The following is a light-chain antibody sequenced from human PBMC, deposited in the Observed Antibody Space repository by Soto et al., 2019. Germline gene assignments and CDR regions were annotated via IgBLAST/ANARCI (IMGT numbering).Light chain of an antibody. Sequence: EVALTQSTGTLSLSRGERDTLSCRASQSVSNNYLAWYQQKPGQAPRLLIYGASNRATGIPDRFSGSGSGTDFTLTISRLEPEDFAVYYCQQYGSSGTFGQGTKVDIK. CDR1: QSVSNNY. CDR3: QQYGSSGT. V-gene: IGKV3-20*01. J-gene: IGKJ1*01. CDR2: GAS.